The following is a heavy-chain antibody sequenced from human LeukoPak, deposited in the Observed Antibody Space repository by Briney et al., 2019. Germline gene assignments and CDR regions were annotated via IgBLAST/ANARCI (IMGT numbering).Heavy chain of an antibody. CDR2: IYYSWST. V-gene: IGHV4-31*03. CDR3: ARGKFSRAFDI. Sequence: KPSQTLSLTCTVSGGSISSGGYYWSWIRQHPGRGLEWIGYIYYSWSTYYNPCLKRRVSISVDTSKNQLSLELSSVTAEDTAVYYCARGKFSRAFDIWGQGTMVRVSS. J-gene: IGHJ3*02. CDR1: GGSISSGGYY.